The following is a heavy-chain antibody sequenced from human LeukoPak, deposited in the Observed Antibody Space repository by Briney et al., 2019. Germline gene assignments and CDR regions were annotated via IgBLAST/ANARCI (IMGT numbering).Heavy chain of an antibody. V-gene: IGHV6-1*01. CDR1: GDSVSSNSAA. D-gene: IGHD3-10*01. J-gene: IGHJ6*02. CDR3: ARVGYYGSGSYSQTYYYYGMDV. Sequence: SQTLSLTSAISGDSVSSNSAAWNWIRQSPSRGLAWLGRTYYRSKWYNDYAVSVKSRITVNPDTSKNQFSLQLNSVTSEDTAVYYCARVGYYGSGSYSQTYYYYGMDVWGQGTTVTVSS. CDR2: TYYRSKWYN.